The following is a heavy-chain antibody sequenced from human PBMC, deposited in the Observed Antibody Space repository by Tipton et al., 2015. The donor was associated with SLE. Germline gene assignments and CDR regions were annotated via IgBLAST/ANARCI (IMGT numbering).Heavy chain of an antibody. J-gene: IGHJ5*02. CDR1: GGSITSNNVH. CDR2: IYYDGTT. D-gene: IGHD3-16*01. V-gene: IGHV4-39*07. CDR3: TTTYCDDYGCRRFDP. Sequence: TLSLTCSVAGGSITSNNVHWAWIRQPPGKGLEWIGSIYYDGTTYYNPSLRGRLTLSVETSKDQISLRLTSVTAADTAGYYCTTTYCDDYGCRRFDPWGRGALVTVSS.